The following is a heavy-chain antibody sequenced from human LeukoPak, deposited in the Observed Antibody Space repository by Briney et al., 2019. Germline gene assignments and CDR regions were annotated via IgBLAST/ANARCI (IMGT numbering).Heavy chain of an antibody. CDR3: AREGSFDTSGYNDALDI. D-gene: IGHD3-22*01. J-gene: IGHJ3*02. CDR1: GFTFSRYS. CDR2: IRSGGTT. Sequence: GGSLRLSCVASGFTFSRYSMTWVRQAPGKGLEWVSVIRSGGTTSYADSVRGRFTISRDNSKNTLYLQMNSLRAEDTAVYYCAREGSFDTSGYNDALDIWGQGTMVTVSA. V-gene: IGHV3-53*01.